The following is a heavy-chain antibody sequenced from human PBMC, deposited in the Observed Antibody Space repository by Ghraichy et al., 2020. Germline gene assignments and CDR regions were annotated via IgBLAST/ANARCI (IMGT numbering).Heavy chain of an antibody. V-gene: IGHV1-69*13. CDR3: ASPSASPLGEALTLYYFDY. D-gene: IGHD3-10*01. Sequence: SVKVSCKASGGTFSSYAISWVRQAPGQGLEWMGGIIPIFGTANYAQKFQGRVTITADESTSTAYMELSSLRSEDTAVYYCASPSASPLGEALTLYYFDYWGQGTLVTVSS. J-gene: IGHJ4*02. CDR1: GGTFSSYA. CDR2: IIPIFGTA.